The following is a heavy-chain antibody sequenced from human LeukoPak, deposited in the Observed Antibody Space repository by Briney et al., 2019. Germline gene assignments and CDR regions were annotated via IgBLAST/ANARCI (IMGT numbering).Heavy chain of an antibody. D-gene: IGHD2-8*02. CDR3: AKERGVVSGSLLNDL. CDR2: ISVRGDSE. J-gene: IGHJ2*01. Sequence: GGSLRLSCAASGFSFSSYAMSWVRQAPGKGLEWVSAISVRGDSEYYADSVKGRFTLSRDNSENTLFLQRNSLRADDTAIYYCAKERGVVSGSLLNDLGGRGPWSLSPQ. V-gene: IGHV3-23*01. CDR1: GFSFSSYA.